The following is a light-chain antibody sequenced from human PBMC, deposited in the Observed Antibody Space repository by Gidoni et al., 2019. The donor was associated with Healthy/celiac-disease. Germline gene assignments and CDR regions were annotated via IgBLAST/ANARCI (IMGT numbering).Light chain of an antibody. J-gene: IGKJ3*01. CDR3: QQRSNLTT. CDR1: QSSSSY. V-gene: IGKV3-11*01. Sequence: EIVLTQSPATLSLSPGERAILSCRASQSSSSYLAWYQQKPGQAPRLLIYDASNRATGIPARFSGSGSGTDFTLTISSLAPEDFAVYYCQQRSNLTTFGPGTKVDIK. CDR2: DAS.